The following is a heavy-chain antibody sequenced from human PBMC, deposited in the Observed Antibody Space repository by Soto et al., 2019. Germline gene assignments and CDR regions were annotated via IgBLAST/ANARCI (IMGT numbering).Heavy chain of an antibody. Sequence: QVQLQESGPGLVKPSETLSLTCTVSGGSISSDYWSWIRQPPGKGLEWIGYIYYSGSTNYNPSLKSRVTISVDTSKNQFSLKLSSVTAADTAVYYCASNRRYYFDYWGQGTLVTVSS. CDR3: ASNRRYYFDY. CDR1: GGSISSDY. V-gene: IGHV4-59*08. D-gene: IGHD4-17*01. CDR2: IYYSGST. J-gene: IGHJ4*02.